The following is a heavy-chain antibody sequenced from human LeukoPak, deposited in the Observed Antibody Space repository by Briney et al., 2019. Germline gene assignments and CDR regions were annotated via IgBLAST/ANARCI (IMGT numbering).Heavy chain of an antibody. Sequence: GGSLRLSCAASGFTFSSYWMHWVRQAPGKGLVWVSRINSDGSSTSYADSVKGRFTISRDNSKNTLYLQMNSLRAEDTAVYYCAKERDIVVVPAAHFDYWGQGTLVTVSS. CDR1: GFTFSSYW. J-gene: IGHJ4*02. CDR3: AKERDIVVVPAAHFDY. V-gene: IGHV3-74*01. D-gene: IGHD2-2*01. CDR2: INSDGSST.